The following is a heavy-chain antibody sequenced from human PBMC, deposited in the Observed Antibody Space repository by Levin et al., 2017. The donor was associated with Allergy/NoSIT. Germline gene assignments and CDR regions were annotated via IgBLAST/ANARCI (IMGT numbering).Heavy chain of an antibody. J-gene: IGHJ3*02. V-gene: IGHV5-51*01. CDR3: ERLQPVDDAFDS. Sequence: KVSCKGSGYIFTNYYIGWVRQVPGKGLEWMGMINPRDSQTRYSPSLQGQVTISVDKSINTAYLQWSSLKASDTAMYYCERLQPVDDAFDSWGQGTMVTVSS. CDR2: INPRDSQT. D-gene: IGHD6-19*01. CDR1: GYIFTNYY.